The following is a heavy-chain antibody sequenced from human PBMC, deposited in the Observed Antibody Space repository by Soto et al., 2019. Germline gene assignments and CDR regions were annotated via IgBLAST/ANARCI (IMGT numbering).Heavy chain of an antibody. CDR2: ISYDGSNK. J-gene: IGHJ4*02. CDR3: ARDWGYSSGWYFDYFDY. D-gene: IGHD6-19*01. V-gene: IGHV3-30-3*01. Sequence: SLRLSCAASGFTFSSYAIHWVRQAPGKGLEWVAVISYDGSNKYYADSVKGRFTISRDNSKNTLYLQMNSLRAEDTAVYYCARDWGYSSGWYFDYFDYWGQGTLVTVSS. CDR1: GFTFSSYA.